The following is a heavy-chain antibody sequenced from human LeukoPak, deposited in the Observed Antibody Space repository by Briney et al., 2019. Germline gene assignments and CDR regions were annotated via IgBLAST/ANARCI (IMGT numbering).Heavy chain of an antibody. CDR2: MNPNSGNT. CDR3: ARGAGDSSGWFNYYYYYMDV. Sequence: ASVKVSCKASGYTFTSYDINWVRQATGQGLEWMGWMNPNSGNTGYAQKFQGRVTITRNTSISTAYMELSSLRSEDTAVYYCARGAGDSSGWFNYYYYYMDVWGKGTTVTVSS. CDR1: GYTFTSYD. D-gene: IGHD6-19*01. V-gene: IGHV1-8*03. J-gene: IGHJ6*03.